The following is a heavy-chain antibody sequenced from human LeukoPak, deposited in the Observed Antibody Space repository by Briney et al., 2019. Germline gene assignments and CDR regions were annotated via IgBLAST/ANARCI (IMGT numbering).Heavy chain of an antibody. CDR3: ASFHGGNSYYFDY. CDR2: INHSGST. V-gene: IGHV4-34*01. Sequence: PSETLSLTCAVYGGSFSGYYWSWIRQPPGKGLEWIGEINHSGSTNYNPSLKSRVTISVDTSKNQFSLKLSSVTAADTAVYYCASFHGGNSYYFDYRGQGTLVTVSS. J-gene: IGHJ4*02. D-gene: IGHD2-21*02. CDR1: GGSFSGYY.